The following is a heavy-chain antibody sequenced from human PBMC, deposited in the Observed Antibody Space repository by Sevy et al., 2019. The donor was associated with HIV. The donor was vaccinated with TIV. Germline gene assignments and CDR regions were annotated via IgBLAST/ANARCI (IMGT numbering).Heavy chain of an antibody. CDR2: ISYDGSNK. V-gene: IGHV3-30-3*01. Sequence: GGFLRLSCAASGFTFSSYAMHWVRQAPGKGLEWVAVISYDGSNKYYADSVKGRFTISRDNSKNTLYLQMNSLRAEDTAVHYCARDFDSSGYYQHGGYWGQGTLVTVSS. CDR3: ARDFDSSGYYQHGGY. J-gene: IGHJ4*02. CDR1: GFTFSSYA. D-gene: IGHD3-22*01.